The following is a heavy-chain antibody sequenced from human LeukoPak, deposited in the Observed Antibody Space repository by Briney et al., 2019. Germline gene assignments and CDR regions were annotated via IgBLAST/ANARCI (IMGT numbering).Heavy chain of an antibody. CDR2: IYDSGNT. Sequence: SETLSLTCTVSGGSISSYYWSWIRQPPGKGLEWIGYIYDSGNTNYNPSLKSRVTMSVDTSRDQFSLKVSSVTAADTAVYYCARLRYSTSYYYHGMDVWGQGTTVTVSS. V-gene: IGHV4-59*01. CDR1: GGSISSYY. J-gene: IGHJ6*02. CDR3: ARLRYSTSYYYHGMDV. D-gene: IGHD3-9*01.